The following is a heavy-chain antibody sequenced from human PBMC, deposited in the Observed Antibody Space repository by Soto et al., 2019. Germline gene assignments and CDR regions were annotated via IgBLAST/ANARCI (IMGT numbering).Heavy chain of an antibody. CDR2: IYYSGCT. J-gene: IGHJ6*02. D-gene: IGHD2-2*03. CDR1: GGSITSSSYY. V-gene: IGHV4-39*01. CDR3: ARLNGYCVSTVCQRSYGTNV. Sequence: SETLSLTCTVSGGSITSSSYYWCWIRQPPGKGLEWIGSIYYSGCTYYNPSLKSRVTISGDTSKNQFSLKLSSVTAADTAVYYCARLNGYCVSTVCQRSYGTNVWGQGTTV.